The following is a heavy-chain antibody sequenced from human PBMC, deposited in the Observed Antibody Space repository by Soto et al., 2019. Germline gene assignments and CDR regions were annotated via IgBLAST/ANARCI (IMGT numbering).Heavy chain of an antibody. V-gene: IGHV3-30-3*01. CDR1: GFTFSSYA. CDR3: ARERPLERLPGYYYYYGMDV. J-gene: IGHJ6*02. CDR2: ISYDGSNK. Sequence: QVQLVESGGGVVQPGRSLRLSCAASGFTFSSYAMHWVRQAPGKGLEWVAVISYDGSNKYYADSVKGRFTISRDDSKNTLYLQMNSLRAEDTAVYYCARERPLERLPGYYYYYGMDVWGQGTTVTVSS. D-gene: IGHD1-1*01.